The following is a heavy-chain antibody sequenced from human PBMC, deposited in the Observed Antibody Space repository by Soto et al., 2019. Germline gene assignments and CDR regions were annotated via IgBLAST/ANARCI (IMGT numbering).Heavy chain of an antibody. J-gene: IGHJ4*02. Sequence: GGSLRLSCAASGFTFSSYSMNWVRQAPGKGLEWVSYISSSSSTIYYADSVKGRFTISRDNAKNSLYLQMNSLRAEDTAVYYCARDRPYSPLDYWGQGTLVTVSS. D-gene: IGHD5-12*01. CDR1: GFTFSSYS. CDR3: ARDRPYSPLDY. CDR2: ISSSSSTI. V-gene: IGHV3-48*01.